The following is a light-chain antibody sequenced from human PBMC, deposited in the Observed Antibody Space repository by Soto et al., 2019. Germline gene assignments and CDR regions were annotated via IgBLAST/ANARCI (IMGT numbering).Light chain of an antibody. CDR1: QGISSY. Sequence: AIRMTQSPSSLSASTGDRVTITCRASQGISSYLAWYQQKPGKAPKLLIYAASTLQSGVPSRFSGSGSGTEFTLTISCLQSEDFAPYYCQQYYSYPYTFGQGTKLEIK. CDR3: QQYYSYPYT. J-gene: IGKJ2*01. CDR2: AAS. V-gene: IGKV1-8*01.